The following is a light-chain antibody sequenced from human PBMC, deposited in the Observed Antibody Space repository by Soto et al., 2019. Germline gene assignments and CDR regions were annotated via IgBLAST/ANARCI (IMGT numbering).Light chain of an antibody. Sequence: GGRVTITCRASQNIKTFLAWYQQKPGEAPKLLIYDASTSQTGVPSRFTGSGSGTEFTLSISALQPDDFATYYCQHYKSLSSFGPGTKVDIK. CDR2: DAS. J-gene: IGKJ3*01. V-gene: IGKV1-5*01. CDR1: QNIKTF. CDR3: QHYKSLSS.